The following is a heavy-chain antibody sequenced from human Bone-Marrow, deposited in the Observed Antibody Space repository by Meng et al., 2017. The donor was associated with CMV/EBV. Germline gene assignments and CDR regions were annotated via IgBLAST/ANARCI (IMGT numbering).Heavy chain of an antibody. Sequence: GESLKIACAASGFTVSSYAMSWVRQAPGKGLEWVSVIYSGGSSTYYADSVKGRFTISRDNSKNTLYLQMNSLRAEDTAVYYCAKGILTNYFDYWGQGTLVTVSS. V-gene: IGHV3-23*03. CDR1: GFTVSSYA. J-gene: IGHJ4*02. D-gene: IGHD3-9*01. CDR3: AKGILTNYFDY. CDR2: IYSGGSST.